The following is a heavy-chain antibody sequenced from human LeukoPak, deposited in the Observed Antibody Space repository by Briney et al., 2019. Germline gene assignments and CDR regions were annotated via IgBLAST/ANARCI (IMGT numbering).Heavy chain of an antibody. J-gene: IGHJ6*04. CDR1: GFAFSTYG. CDR3: PRTTPGTVAL. D-gene: IGHD6-13*01. V-gene: IGHV3-30*02. CDR2: IRYEGSEK. Sequence: GGSLRLSCAASGFAFSTYGMHWVRQAPGKGLEWVTFIRYEGSEKYYVDAVKGRFTMSRDNAKHSLYLQMNSLRAEDTAVSYCPRTTPGTVALWGNGTAVTVSS.